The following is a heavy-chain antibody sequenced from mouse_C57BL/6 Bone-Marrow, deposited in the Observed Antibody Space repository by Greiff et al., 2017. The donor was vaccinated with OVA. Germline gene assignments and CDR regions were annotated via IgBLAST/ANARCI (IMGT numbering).Heavy chain of an antibody. D-gene: IGHD1-1*01. CDR2: ISSGSSTI. V-gene: IGHV5-17*01. CDR3: ARPGYYYGSRWAFDY. J-gene: IGHJ2*01. Sequence: EVQVVESGGGLVKPGGSLKLSCAASGFTFSDYGMHWVRPAPEKGLEWVAYISSGSSTIYYADTVKGRFTISRDNAKNTLFLQMTSRRSEDTAMYYCARPGYYYGSRWAFDYWGQGTTLTVSS. CDR1: GFTFSDYG.